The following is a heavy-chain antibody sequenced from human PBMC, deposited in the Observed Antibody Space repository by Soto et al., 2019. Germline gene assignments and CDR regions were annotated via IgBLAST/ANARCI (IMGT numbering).Heavy chain of an antibody. Sequence: PSETLSLTCTVSGGSISNYYWSWIRQPPGKGLGWVGYIYYSGSTNYNPSLKRRVTITVDTSKNQFYLTLSSVTAADTAVYYCARVGTYKGASGSYFAFDIWGQGTMVPVSS. D-gene: IGHD1-26*01. CDR3: ARVGTYKGASGSYFAFDI. CDR1: GGSISNYY. CDR2: IYYSGST. J-gene: IGHJ3*02. V-gene: IGHV4-59*01.